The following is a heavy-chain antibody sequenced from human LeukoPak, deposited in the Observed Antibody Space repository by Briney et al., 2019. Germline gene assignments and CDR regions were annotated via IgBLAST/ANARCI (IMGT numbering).Heavy chain of an antibody. CDR1: GFTFSSYA. Sequence: PEGSLRLSCAASGFTFSSYAMSWVRQAPGKGLEWVSTISGSGGSTYYADSVKGRFTISRDNSKNTLFLQMNSLRAEDTAVYYCAKDLRYYDILTGYYEAYYFDYWGQGTLVTVSS. D-gene: IGHD3-9*01. V-gene: IGHV3-23*01. CDR3: AKDLRYYDILTGYYEAYYFDY. J-gene: IGHJ4*02. CDR2: ISGSGGST.